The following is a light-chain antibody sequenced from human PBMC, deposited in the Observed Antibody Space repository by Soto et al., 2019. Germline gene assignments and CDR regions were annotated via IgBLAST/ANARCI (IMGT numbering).Light chain of an antibody. J-gene: IGKJ4*01. CDR3: QQYGSSPPLT. CDR1: QSVSSSY. V-gene: IGKV3-20*01. CDR2: GAS. Sequence: EMVMTQSPGTLSVSPGERATLSCRASQSVSSSYLAWYQQKPGQAPRLLIYGASSRATGIPDRFSGSGSGTDFTLTISRLEPEDFAVYYCQQYGSSPPLTFGGGTKVDIK.